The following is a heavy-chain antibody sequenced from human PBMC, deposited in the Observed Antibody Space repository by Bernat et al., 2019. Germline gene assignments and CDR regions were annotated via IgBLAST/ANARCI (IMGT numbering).Heavy chain of an antibody. D-gene: IGHD1-1*01. V-gene: IGHV1-46*01. CDR3: ARAYRWNDGFDD. J-gene: IGHJ4*02. CDR2: INPGGGRT. Sequence: QVQLVQSGAEVMKPGASVKVSCMASGYTFTTYYVHWVRQAPGQGLEWMGVINPGGGRTTFAQKFQGRVTMTRDTSTRTVDMELSSLRSEDTGGYYGARAYRWNDGFDDWGQGTLVTVSS. CDR1: GYTFTTYY.